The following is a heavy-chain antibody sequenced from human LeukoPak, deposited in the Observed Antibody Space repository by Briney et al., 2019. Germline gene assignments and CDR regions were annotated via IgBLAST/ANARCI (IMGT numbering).Heavy chain of an antibody. CDR3: ARLKYNYGPFDY. D-gene: IGHD5-18*01. J-gene: IGHJ4*02. V-gene: IGHV4-59*08. Sequence: SETLSLTCTVSGGSISSHYWSWIRQPPGKGLEWIGYFSYSESTNYNPSLKSRVTISADTSKNQFSLKLSSVTAADTAVYYCARLKYNYGPFDYWGQATLVTVPS. CDR1: GGSISSHY. CDR2: FSYSEST.